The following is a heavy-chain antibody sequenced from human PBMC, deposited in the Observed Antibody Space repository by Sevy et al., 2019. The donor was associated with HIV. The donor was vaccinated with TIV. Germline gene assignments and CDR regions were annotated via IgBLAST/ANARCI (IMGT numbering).Heavy chain of an antibody. CDR1: GFTFSTYA. CDR3: VKEETAPYFDC. D-gene: IGHD2-21*02. CDR2: LNGDRT. Sequence: GGSLRLSCAASGFTFSTYAMSWVRQAPGKGLEWVAALNGDRTYYAGSVKGRFTISRDNPKNTVYLQVNSLRVEDTALYYCVKEETAPYFDCWGQGTLVTVSS. V-gene: IGHV3-23*01. J-gene: IGHJ4*02.